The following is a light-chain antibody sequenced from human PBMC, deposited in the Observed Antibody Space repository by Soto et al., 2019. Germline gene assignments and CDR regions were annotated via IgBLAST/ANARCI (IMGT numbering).Light chain of an antibody. V-gene: IGKV3-15*01. CDR1: QSITRN. Sequence: EIVITQSPSTLSLSPVERSTLSCRASQSITRNLAWYQQTPGQAPRLLIYGASTRATGIPARFSGRGSGTEFTLTISSLQSVDFAVYYCQQYNNWPPSWTFGQGTKVDIK. J-gene: IGKJ1*01. CDR3: QQYNNWPPSWT. CDR2: GAS.